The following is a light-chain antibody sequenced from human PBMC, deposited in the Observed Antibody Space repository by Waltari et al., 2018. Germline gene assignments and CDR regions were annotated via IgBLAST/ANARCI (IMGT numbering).Light chain of an antibody. J-gene: IGKJ1*01. CDR2: PAS. Sequence: TVVTQPPVTLSVSPGERATLSCRTTQSIGSSLACYQQKPGQAPRLLIYPASPRATGIPARFSGSGSETEFTLTISSLQSEDVAVYYCQQYNNWPPGTFGQGTKVEV. CDR1: QSIGSS. V-gene: IGKV3-15*01. CDR3: QQYNNWPPGT.